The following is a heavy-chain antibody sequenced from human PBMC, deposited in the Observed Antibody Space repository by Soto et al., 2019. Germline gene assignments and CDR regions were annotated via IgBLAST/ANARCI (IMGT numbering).Heavy chain of an antibody. Sequence: QVQLEQSGAEVKKPGDSMKVSCKASGYTFTTYGISWVRQAPGQGLEWMGWINGYNGNTDYPQKLQGRVTMTTDTSTSTAYMALRSLRSDDTAVYYCAREGSAPYYYYGMDVWGQGITVTVSS. CDR1: GYTFTTYG. V-gene: IGHV1-18*01. CDR2: INGYNGNT. D-gene: IGHD6-19*01. J-gene: IGHJ6*02. CDR3: AREGSAPYYYYGMDV.